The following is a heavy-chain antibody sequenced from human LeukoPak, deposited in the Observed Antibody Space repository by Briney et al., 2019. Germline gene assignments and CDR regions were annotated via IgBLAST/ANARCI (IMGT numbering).Heavy chain of an antibody. Sequence: PSETLSLTCAVYGGSFTNYYWSRIRQSPGKGLEWIANINRAGNANYNPSLKSRVTLSVDTSKNQFSLKVRSVTDADTAVYYCARQPNWGYFYYMDVWGKGTAVTISS. CDR1: GGSFTNYY. J-gene: IGHJ6*03. V-gene: IGHV4-34*01. D-gene: IGHD7-27*01. CDR3: ARQPNWGYFYYMDV. CDR2: INRAGNA.